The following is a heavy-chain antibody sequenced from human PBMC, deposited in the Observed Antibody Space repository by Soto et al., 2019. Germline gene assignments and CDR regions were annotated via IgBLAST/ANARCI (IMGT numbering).Heavy chain of an antibody. CDR2: IYYSGST. CDR3: ARTVEMATIFYFDY. J-gene: IGHJ4*02. D-gene: IGHD5-12*01. CDR1: GGSISSSIYY. Sequence: PSETLSLTCTVSGGSISSSIYYWGWIRQPPGKGLEWIASIYYSGSTYYNPSLKSRVTISVDTSKNQFSLKLSSVTAADTAVYYCARTVEMATIFYFDYWGQGTLVTAPQ. V-gene: IGHV4-39*01.